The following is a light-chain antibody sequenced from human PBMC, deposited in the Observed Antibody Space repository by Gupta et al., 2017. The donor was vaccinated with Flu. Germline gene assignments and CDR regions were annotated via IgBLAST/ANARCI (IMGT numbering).Light chain of an antibody. CDR2: EAS. J-gene: IGKJ4*01. CDR1: RDIDTR. Sequence: MMTQSPATLSVSPGERLSLSCRASRDIDTRLAWYQQKPGQSPRLLIYEASTRATGVAARFSGSGSGTEVTLIVSTVQSEDSAVYFCQQYYMWPPLTFGGGTKVEI. CDR3: QQYYMWPPLT. V-gene: IGKV3-15*01.